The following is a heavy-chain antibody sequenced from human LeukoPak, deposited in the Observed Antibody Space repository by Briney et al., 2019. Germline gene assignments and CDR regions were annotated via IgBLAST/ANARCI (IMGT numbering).Heavy chain of an antibody. J-gene: IGHJ4*02. CDR2: ISGSGGST. Sequence: ETLSLTCAVSGGSYSGYYWSWIRQSPGKGLEWVSAISGSGGSTYYADSVKGRFTISRDNSKNTLYLQMNSLRAEDTAVYYCAKGTRRRLIVATTGCYFDYWGQGTLVTVSS. CDR3: AKGTRRRLIVATTGCYFDY. CDR1: GGSYSGYY. D-gene: IGHD5-12*01. V-gene: IGHV3-23*01.